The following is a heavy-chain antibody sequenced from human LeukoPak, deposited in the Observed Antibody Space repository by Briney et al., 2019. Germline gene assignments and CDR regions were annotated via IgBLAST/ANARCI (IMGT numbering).Heavy chain of an antibody. Sequence: GGSLRLSCAASGFTFSNAWMSWVRQAPGKGLEWVGRIKSKTDGGTTDYAAPVKGRFTISRDDSKNTLYLQMNSLRAEDTAVYYCARDAFKVDAFDIWGQGTMVTVSS. CDR3: ARDAFKVDAFDI. J-gene: IGHJ3*02. CDR1: GFTFSNAW. CDR2: IKSKTDGGTT. V-gene: IGHV3-15*01. D-gene: IGHD2/OR15-2a*01.